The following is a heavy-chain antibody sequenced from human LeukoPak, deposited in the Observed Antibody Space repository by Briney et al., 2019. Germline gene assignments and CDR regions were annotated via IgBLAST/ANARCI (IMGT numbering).Heavy chain of an antibody. CDR3: ARGGCSSTSCYDLPYYYYYYMDV. D-gene: IGHD2-2*01. CDR2: IIPIFGTA. J-gene: IGHJ6*03. CDR1: GGTFSSYA. V-gene: IGHV1-69*13. Sequence: ASVKVSCKASGGTFSSYAISWVRQAPGQGLEWMGGIIPIFGTANYAQKFQGRVTITADESTSTAYMELSSLRSEDTAVYYCARGGCSSTSCYDLPYYYYYYMDVWGKGTTVTVSS.